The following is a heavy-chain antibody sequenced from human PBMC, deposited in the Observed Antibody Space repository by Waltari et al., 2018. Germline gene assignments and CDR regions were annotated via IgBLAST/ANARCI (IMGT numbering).Heavy chain of an antibody. D-gene: IGHD2-2*01. V-gene: IGHV3-53*04. CDR1: GFTVSSNY. CDR3: ARGGCSSTSCDYFDY. J-gene: IGHJ4*02. CDR2: IYGGGST. Sequence: EVQLVESGGGLVQPGGSLRLSCAASGFTVSSNYMSWVRQAPGKGLEWVSVIYGGGSTYYADSVKGRFTISRHNSKNTLYLQMNSLRAEDTAVYYCARGGCSSTSCDYFDYWGQGTLVTVSS.